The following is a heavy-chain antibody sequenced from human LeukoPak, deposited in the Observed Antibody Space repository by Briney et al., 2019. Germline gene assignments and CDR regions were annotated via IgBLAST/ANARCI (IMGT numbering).Heavy chain of an antibody. CDR1: GFTVSNDF. J-gene: IGHJ4*02. Sequence: PGGSLRLSCAASGFTVSNDFMSGVRQAPGKGLEWVSLIYSDGSTYYADSVKGRFIISRDTSKNTLYLQMNSLRAEDTAVYYCASRQVAGGQGTLVTVSS. CDR3: ASRQVA. CDR2: IYSDGST. V-gene: IGHV3-53*01.